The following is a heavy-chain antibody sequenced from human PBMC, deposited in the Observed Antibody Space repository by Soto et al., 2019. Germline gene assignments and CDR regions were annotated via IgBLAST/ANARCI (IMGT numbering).Heavy chain of an antibody. J-gene: IGHJ3*02. CDR2: IYPGDSDT. D-gene: IGHD3-22*01. CDR1: GYSSTSYW. Sequence: PGESLRISCKGSGYSSTSYWIGWVRQMPGKGLEWMGIIYPGDSDTRYSPSFQGQVTISADKSITTAYLQWSSLKAADTAMYYCARYFSDSSGYLDGFEIWGQGTMVSVSS. CDR3: ARYFSDSSGYLDGFEI. V-gene: IGHV5-51*01.